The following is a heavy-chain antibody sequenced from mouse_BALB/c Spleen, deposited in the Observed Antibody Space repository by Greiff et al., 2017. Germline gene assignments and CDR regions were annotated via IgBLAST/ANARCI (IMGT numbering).Heavy chain of an antibody. CDR3: ARKGVHYFDY. D-gene: IGHD1-2*01. V-gene: IGHV1-69*02. CDR1: GYTFTSYW. CDR2: IDPSDSYT. J-gene: IGHJ2*01. Sequence: VQLQQPGAELVKPGASVKLSCKASGYTFTSYWMHWVKQRPGQGLEWIGEIDPSDSYTNYNQKFKGKATLTVDKSSSTAYMQLSSLTSEDSAVYYCARKGVHYFDYWGQGTTLTVSS.